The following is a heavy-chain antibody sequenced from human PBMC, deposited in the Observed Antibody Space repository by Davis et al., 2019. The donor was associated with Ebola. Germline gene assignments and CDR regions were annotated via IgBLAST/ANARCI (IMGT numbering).Heavy chain of an antibody. CDR3: ARDQSYYDSSGYYSYGMDV. CDR1: GGSFSGYY. CDR2: MNHVGST. D-gene: IGHD3-22*01. Sequence: SETLSLTCAVYGGSFSGYYWTWIRQSPGNGLEWIGEMNHVGSTNYNPSLKSRVSISVDTSKNQFSLKLSSVTAADTAVYYCARDQSYYDSSGYYSYGMDVWGKGTTVTVSS. J-gene: IGHJ6*04. V-gene: IGHV4-34*01.